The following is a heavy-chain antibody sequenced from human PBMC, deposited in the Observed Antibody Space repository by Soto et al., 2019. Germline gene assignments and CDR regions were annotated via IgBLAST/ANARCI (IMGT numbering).Heavy chain of an antibody. D-gene: IGHD3-10*01. Sequence: GASVKVSCKASGGTFSSYAISWVRQAPGQGLEWMGGIIPIFGTANYAQKFQGRVTITADESTSTAYMELSSLRSEDTAVYYCARGNRYYLNWFDPWGQGTLVTVSS. CDR1: GGTFSSYA. CDR2: IIPIFGTA. V-gene: IGHV1-69*13. CDR3: ARGNRYYLNWFDP. J-gene: IGHJ5*02.